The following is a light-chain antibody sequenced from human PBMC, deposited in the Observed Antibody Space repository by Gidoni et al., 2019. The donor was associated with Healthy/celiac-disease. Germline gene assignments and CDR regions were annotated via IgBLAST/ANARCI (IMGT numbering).Light chain of an antibody. CDR2: GTS. CDR3: QQYNNWPLLT. J-gene: IGKJ4*01. Sequence: EIVMTQSPATLSVSPGERATLSCRASQSVSSNLAWYQQKPGQAPRLLIYGTSTRATAIPDRFSGSGSGTEFTLTISSLQSEDFAVYYCQQYNNWPLLTFGGGTKVEIK. V-gene: IGKV3-15*01. CDR1: QSVSSN.